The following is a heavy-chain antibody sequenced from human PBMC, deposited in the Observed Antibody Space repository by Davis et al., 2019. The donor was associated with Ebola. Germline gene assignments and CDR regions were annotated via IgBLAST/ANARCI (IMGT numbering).Heavy chain of an antibody. V-gene: IGHV4-59*01. D-gene: IGHD3-16*01. CDR3: ARDARHYDYVWGSPRYYYYGMDV. Sequence: PSETLSLTCAVYGGSFSGYYWSWIRQPPGKGLEWIGYIYYSGSTNYNPSLKSRVTISVDTSKNQFSLKLSSVTAADTAVYYCARDARHYDYVWGSPRYYYYGMDVWGQGTTVTVSS. CDR1: GGSFSGYY. CDR2: IYYSGST. J-gene: IGHJ6*02.